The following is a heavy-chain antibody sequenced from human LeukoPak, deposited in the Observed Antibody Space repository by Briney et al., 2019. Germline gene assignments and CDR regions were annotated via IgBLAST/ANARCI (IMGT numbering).Heavy chain of an antibody. J-gene: IGHJ4*02. Sequence: GRSLRLSCAASGFTFSSYGMHWVRQAPGKGLEWVAVIWYDGSNKYYADSVKGRFTISRDNSKNTLYLQMNSLRAEDTAVYHCAKDTFYYDSSGQNDYWGQGTLVTVSS. V-gene: IGHV3-33*06. CDR1: GFTFSSYG. CDR2: IWYDGSNK. CDR3: AKDTFYYDSSGQNDY. D-gene: IGHD3-22*01.